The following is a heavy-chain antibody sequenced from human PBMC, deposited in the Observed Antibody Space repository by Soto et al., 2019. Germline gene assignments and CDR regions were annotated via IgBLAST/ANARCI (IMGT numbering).Heavy chain of an antibody. J-gene: IGHJ4*02. D-gene: IGHD3-10*01. CDR1: GGSISSGGYS. V-gene: IGHV4-30-2*01. CDR3: ARRVTRGSGNYPLDY. CDR2: MYHSGST. Sequence: SETLSLTCAASGGSISSGGYSWSWIRQPPGKGLEWIGYMYHSGSTYYNPSLKSRVTISVDTSKNQFSLKLSSVAAADTAVYYCARRVTRGSGNYPLDYWGQGTLVTVSS.